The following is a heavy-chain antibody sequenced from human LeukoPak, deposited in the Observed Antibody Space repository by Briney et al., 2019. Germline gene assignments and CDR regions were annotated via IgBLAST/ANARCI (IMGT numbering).Heavy chain of an antibody. CDR1: GFTFSSYE. CDR2: ISSSGSTI. V-gene: IGHV3-48*03. J-gene: IGHJ4*02. Sequence: GGSLRLSCAASGFTFSSYEMNWVRQAPGKGLEWVSYISSSGSTIYYADSVKGRFTISRDNSKNTLYLQMNSLRAEDTAVYYCAKSALIAVADPDYWGQGTLVTVSS. D-gene: IGHD6-19*01. CDR3: AKSALIAVADPDY.